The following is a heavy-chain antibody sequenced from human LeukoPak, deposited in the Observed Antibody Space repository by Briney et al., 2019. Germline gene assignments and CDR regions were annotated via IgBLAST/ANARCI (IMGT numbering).Heavy chain of an antibody. CDR2: MNPNSGNT. J-gene: IGHJ5*02. CDR3: ARDRSGSYPAGVGFDP. V-gene: IGHV1-8*01. CDR1: GYTFTSYD. D-gene: IGHD1-26*01. Sequence: SVKVSCKASGYTFTSYDINWVRQATGQGLEWMAWMNPNSGNTGYAQKFQGRVTMTRNTSISTAYMELSSLRSEDTAVYYCARDRSGSYPAGVGFDPWGQGTLVTVSS.